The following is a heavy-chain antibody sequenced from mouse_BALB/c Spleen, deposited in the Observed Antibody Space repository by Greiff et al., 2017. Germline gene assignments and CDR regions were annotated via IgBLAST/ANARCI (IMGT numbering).Heavy chain of an antibody. D-gene: IGHD1-1*02. CDR2: ISSGGST. J-gene: IGHJ2*01. CDR3: ARGYGFFDD. Sequence: EVMLVESGGGLVKPGGSLKLSCAASGFTFSSYAMSWVRQTPEKRLEWVASISSGGSTYYPDSVKGRFTISRDNARNILYLQMSSLRSEDTAMYYCARGYGFFDDWGQGTTLTVSS. CDR1: GFTFSSYA. V-gene: IGHV5-6-5*01.